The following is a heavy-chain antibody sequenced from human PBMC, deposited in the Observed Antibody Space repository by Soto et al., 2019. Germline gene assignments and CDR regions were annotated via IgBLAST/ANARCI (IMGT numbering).Heavy chain of an antibody. Sequence: QVQLVESGGGVVQPGRSLRLSCAASGFTFSSYAMHWVRQAPGKGLEWVAVISYDGSNKYYADSVKGRFTISRDNSKNTLYLQMNSLGAEDTAVYYCAREKGVVGSTLLDYWGQGTLVTVSS. CDR2: ISYDGSNK. D-gene: IGHD1-26*01. CDR1: GFTFSSYA. J-gene: IGHJ4*02. CDR3: AREKGVVGSTLLDY. V-gene: IGHV3-30-3*01.